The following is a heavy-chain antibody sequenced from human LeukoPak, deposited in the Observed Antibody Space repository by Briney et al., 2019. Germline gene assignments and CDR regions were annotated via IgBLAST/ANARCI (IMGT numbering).Heavy chain of an antibody. J-gene: IGHJ6*03. CDR2: INTNTGNP. Sequence: ASVKVSCKASGYTFTSYFMNWVRQAPGQGLEWMGWINTNTGNPTYAQGFTGRFVFSLDTSVSTAYLQINSLKAEDTAVYYCARLGVPYYYYYMDVWGKGTTVTVSS. CDR1: GYTFTSYF. V-gene: IGHV7-4-1*02. D-gene: IGHD3-10*01. CDR3: ARLGVPYYYYYMDV.